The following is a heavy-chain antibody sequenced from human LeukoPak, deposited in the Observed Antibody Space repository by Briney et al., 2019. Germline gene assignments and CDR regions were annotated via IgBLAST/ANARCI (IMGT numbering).Heavy chain of an antibody. V-gene: IGHV4-59*01. J-gene: IGHJ4*02. Sequence: SETLSLTCAVSGGSISIYNWSWIRQPPGKGLGWIGYIYYSGSTNYNPSLKSRVTISVDTSTNQFSLKLSSVTAAHTAVYYCARSHSVWTSFDYWGQGTLVTVS. CDR2: IYYSGST. D-gene: IGHD3/OR15-3a*01. CDR3: ARSHSVWTSFDY. CDR1: GGSISIYN.